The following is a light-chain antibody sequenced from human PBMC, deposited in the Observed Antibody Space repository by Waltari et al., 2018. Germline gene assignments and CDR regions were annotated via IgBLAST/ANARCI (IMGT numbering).Light chain of an antibody. CDR1: HSLFKTFNNNNY. J-gene: IGKJ2*01. V-gene: IGKV4-1*01. CDR2: WAS. CDR3: QQSYSPPYT. Sequence: DIVMTQSPDSLAVSLGARATINCESSHSLFKTFNNNNYLAWYQQKPGQPPRLLIYWASTRESGVPDRFTGSGSGTDFTLTISNLQAEDVAVYYCQQSYSPPYTFGQGTKLEMK.